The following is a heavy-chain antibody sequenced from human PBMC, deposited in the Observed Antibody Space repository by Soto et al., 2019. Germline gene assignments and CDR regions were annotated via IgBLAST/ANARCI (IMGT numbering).Heavy chain of an antibody. V-gene: IGHV3-15*07. D-gene: IGHD5-18*01. J-gene: IGHJ4*02. CDR1: GCTCGNAW. CDR2: IKSKTDGGTT. CDR3: TTELLWSQAY. Sequence: GGSLRLSCAASGCTCGNAWSNWILKAPGKGLEWVGRIKSKTDGGTTDYAAPVKGRFTISRDDSKNTLYLQMNSLKTEDTAVYYCTTELLWSQAYWGQGTLVTVSS.